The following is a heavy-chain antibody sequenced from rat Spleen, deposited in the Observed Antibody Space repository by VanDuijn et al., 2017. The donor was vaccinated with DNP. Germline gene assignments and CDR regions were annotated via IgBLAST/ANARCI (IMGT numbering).Heavy chain of an antibody. CDR3: ASVGPYYSSPPPGFAY. J-gene: IGHJ3*01. D-gene: IGHD1-2*01. CDR1: DFTFSDYA. CDR2: ISSDGTRS. Sequence: EVHLVESGGGLVQPGRSLKLSCAASDFTFSDYAMAWVRQAPKKGLEWVATISSDGTRSYYGDSVKGRFTISRENAKSTLYLQMDSLKSEDTATYYCASVGPYYSSPPPGFAYWGQGTLVTVSS. V-gene: IGHV5-17*01.